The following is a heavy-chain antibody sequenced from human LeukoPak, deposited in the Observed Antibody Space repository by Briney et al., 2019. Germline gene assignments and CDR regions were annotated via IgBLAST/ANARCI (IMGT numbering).Heavy chain of an antibody. D-gene: IGHD1-20*01. Sequence: QTGGSLRLSCAASGFTVSNNYMTWVRQAPGKGLKWVSVIYSAGITYYADSVKGRFTISRDISKNTLYLQMNSLRVEDTAVYYCARDLNWYVFRYWGQGTLATVSS. J-gene: IGHJ4*02. V-gene: IGHV3-66*01. CDR3: ARDLNWYVFRY. CDR2: IYSAGIT. CDR1: GFTVSNNY.